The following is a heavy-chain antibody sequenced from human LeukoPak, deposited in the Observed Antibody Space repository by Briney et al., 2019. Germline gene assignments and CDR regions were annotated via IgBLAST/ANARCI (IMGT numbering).Heavy chain of an antibody. J-gene: IGHJ4*02. D-gene: IGHD6-19*01. CDR3: ARRGSGWYSDD. CDR1: GRPFSCYH. V-gene: IGHV4-34*01. Sequence: PSETLSLTCSVYGRPFSCYHWSWIRQPPGKGLEWIGEINHSGSTNYNPSLKSRVTISVDTSKNQFSLKLSSVTAADTAVYYCARRGSGWYSDDWGQGTLVTVSS. CDR2: INHSGST.